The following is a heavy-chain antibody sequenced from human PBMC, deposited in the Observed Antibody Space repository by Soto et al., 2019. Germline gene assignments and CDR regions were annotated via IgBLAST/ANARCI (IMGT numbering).Heavy chain of an antibody. CDR1: GGSISSYY. J-gene: IGHJ3*02. V-gene: IGHV4-59*01. D-gene: IGHD4-17*01. Sequence: QVQLQESGPGLVKPSETPSLTCTVSGGSISSYYWSWIRQPPGKGLEWIGYIYYSGSTNYNPSLKSRVTISVDTSKNQFSLKLSSVTAADTAVYYCARYNDYGDAFDIWGQGTMVTVSS. CDR3: ARYNDYGDAFDI. CDR2: IYYSGST.